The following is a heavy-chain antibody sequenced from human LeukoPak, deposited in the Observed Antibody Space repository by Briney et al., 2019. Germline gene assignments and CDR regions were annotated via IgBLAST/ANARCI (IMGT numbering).Heavy chain of an antibody. V-gene: IGHV3-7*01. CDR2: IKQDGSEK. CDR1: GFTFSSYW. CDR3: TGGIGWLCDT. Sequence: PGGSLRLSCAASGFTFSSYWMSWVRQVPGKGLEWVAKIKQDGSEKYYVDSVKGRFTISRDNAETSLYLQMNSLRAEDTAMYFCTGGIGWLCDTGGQGTLVTVSS. D-gene: IGHD6-19*01. J-gene: IGHJ5*02.